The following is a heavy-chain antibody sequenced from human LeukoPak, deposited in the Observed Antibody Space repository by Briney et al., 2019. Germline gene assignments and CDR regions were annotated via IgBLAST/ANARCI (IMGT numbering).Heavy chain of an antibody. V-gene: IGHV3-21*01. D-gene: IGHD3-3*01. CDR2: ISSSSSYI. J-gene: IGHJ4*02. Sequence: PGGSLRLSCAASGFTFSSYSMNWVRQAPGKGLEWVSSISSSSSYIYYADSVKGRFTISRDNAKNSLYLQMNSLRAEDTAVYYCAREGGEVLRFLEWLPTSSGSFDYWGQGTLVTVSS. CDR3: AREGGEVLRFLEWLPTSSGSFDY. CDR1: GFTFSSYS.